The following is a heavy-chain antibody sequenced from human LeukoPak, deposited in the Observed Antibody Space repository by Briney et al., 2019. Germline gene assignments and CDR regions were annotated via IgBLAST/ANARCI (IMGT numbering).Heavy chain of an antibody. CDR3: ARDRLNGDYDRVCDY. J-gene: IGHJ4*02. CDR2: IHYSGGT. D-gene: IGHD4-17*01. CDR1: GGSTATVSNE. Sequence: SQTLSPTCTLSGGSTATVSNEWSWTRQHPGKGLDWIGHIHYSGGTYYNPSLKSRVTMSVDTSNNQFSLRLSFVTAADTAVYYCARDRLNGDYDRVCDYWGQGTLVTVSS. V-gene: IGHV4-31*02.